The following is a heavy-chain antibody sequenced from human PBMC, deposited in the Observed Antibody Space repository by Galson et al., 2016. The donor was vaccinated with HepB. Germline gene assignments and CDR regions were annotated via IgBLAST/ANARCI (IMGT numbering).Heavy chain of an antibody. Sequence: FLRLSCAASGFTFSHAWMSWVRQAPGKGLEWVGHIKNRAEGGTTDYAAPVKGRFYISRDDSEDTLYPQLNSLKTEDTAMYYCTTDLPAIGGQGFDFWGQGILVTVSS. CDR3: TTDLPAIGGQGFDF. D-gene: IGHD2-15*01. CDR1: GFTFSHAW. V-gene: IGHV3-15*01. CDR2: IKNRAEGGTT. J-gene: IGHJ4*02.